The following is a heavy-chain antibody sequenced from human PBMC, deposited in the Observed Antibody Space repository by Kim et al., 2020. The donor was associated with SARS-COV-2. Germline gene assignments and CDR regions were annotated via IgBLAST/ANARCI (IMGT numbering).Heavy chain of an antibody. J-gene: IGHJ6*02. CDR1: GYTITTPG. Sequence: ASVKVSCKASGYTITTPGIHWVRQAPGQGLEWMGWINTDTGNPTFGQGLRGRFVFSLDTSVTTAYLKISSLKTDDTAFYYCARGSRPSSGLAVWGPGTAV. CDR3: ARGSRPSSGLAV. D-gene: IGHD2-2*01. V-gene: IGHV7-4-1*02. CDR2: INTDTGNP.